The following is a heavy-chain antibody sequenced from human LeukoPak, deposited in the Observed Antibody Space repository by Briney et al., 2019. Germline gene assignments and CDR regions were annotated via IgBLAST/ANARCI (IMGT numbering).Heavy chain of an antibody. CDR3: ASSSSGWYRFDY. CDR2: ISYDGSNK. D-gene: IGHD6-19*01. V-gene: IGHV3-30-3*01. J-gene: IGHJ4*02. Sequence: GSLRLSCAASGFTFSSYAMHWVRQAPGKGLEWVAVISYDGSNKYYADSVKGRFTISRDNSKNTLYLQMNSLRAEDTAVYYCASSSSGWYRFDYWGQGTLVTVSS. CDR1: GFTFSSYA.